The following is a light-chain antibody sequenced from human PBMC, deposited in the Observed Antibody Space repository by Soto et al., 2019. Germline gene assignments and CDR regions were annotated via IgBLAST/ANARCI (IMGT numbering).Light chain of an antibody. CDR2: EVT. CDR1: SSDVGGYNY. Sequence: QSALTQPPSASGSTGQSVTISCTGTSSDVGGYNYVSWYQQYPGRAPKLMIYEVTKRPSGVPDRFSVSKSGNTASLTVSGLQAEDEADYDCSSYAPSNNFYFVLGGGHQLTVL. V-gene: IGLV2-8*01. J-gene: IGLJ3*02. CDR3: SSYAPSNNFYFV.